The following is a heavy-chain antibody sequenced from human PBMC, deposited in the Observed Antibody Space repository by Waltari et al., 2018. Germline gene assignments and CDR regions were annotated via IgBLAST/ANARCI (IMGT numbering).Heavy chain of an antibody. CDR1: GGSISSYY. D-gene: IGHD1-26*01. CDR3: ARESGSRGAFDI. Sequence: QVQLQESGPGLVKPSETLSLTRTVSGGSISSYYWSWIRQPPGQGLEWIGYIYYSGSTNYNPALKSRVTISVDTSKNQFSLKLSSVTAADTAVYYCARESGSRGAFDIWGQGTMVTVSS. V-gene: IGHV4-59*01. CDR2: IYYSGST. J-gene: IGHJ3*02.